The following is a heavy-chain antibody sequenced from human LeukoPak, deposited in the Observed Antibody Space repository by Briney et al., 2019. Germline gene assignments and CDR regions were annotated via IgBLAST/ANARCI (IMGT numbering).Heavy chain of an antibody. V-gene: IGHV3-11*06. Sequence: GGSLRLSCAASGFTFSDYYMSWIRQAPGKGLEWVSYISSSSSYTNYADSVKGRFTISRDNAKNSLYLQMNSLRAEDTAVYYCARDLGVGLSYDYADYWGQGTLVTVSS. D-gene: IGHD2-15*01. CDR2: ISSSSSYT. CDR3: ARDLGVGLSYDYADY. J-gene: IGHJ4*02. CDR1: GFTFSDYY.